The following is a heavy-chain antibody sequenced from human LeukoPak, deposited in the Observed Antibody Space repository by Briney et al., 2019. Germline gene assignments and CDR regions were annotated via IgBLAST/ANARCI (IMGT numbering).Heavy chain of an antibody. CDR2: IYYSGST. Sequence: SETLSLTCTVSSGSVNSGSYYWNWIPQPPGKGMEWIGYIYYSGSTNYNPSLKSRVTISVDTAKNQLSLKLSSVTAADTAVYYCARRAGYTGSWYEYWGQGTLVTVSS. D-gene: IGHD6-13*01. CDR3: ARRAGYTGSWYEY. V-gene: IGHV4-61*01. J-gene: IGHJ4*02. CDR1: SGSVNSGSYY.